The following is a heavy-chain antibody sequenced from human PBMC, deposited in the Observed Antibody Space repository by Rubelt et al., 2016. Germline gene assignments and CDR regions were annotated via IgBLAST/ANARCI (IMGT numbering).Heavy chain of an antibody. Sequence: QVQLVQSGAEVKKPGASVKVSCKASGYTFTSYAMHWVRQAPGQRLEWMGWINAGNGNTKYSQKFQGRVTITSDTSASTAYMGLSSLRSEGTAVYYCARMRGPYSSSGGEFDPWGQGTLVTVSS. CDR2: INAGNGNT. CDR1: GYTFTSYA. J-gene: IGHJ5*02. V-gene: IGHV1-3*01. D-gene: IGHD6-13*01. CDR3: ARMRGPYSSSGGEFDP.